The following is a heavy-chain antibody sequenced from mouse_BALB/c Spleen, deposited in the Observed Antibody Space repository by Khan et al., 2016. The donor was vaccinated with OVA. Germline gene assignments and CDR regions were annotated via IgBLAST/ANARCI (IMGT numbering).Heavy chain of an antibody. V-gene: IGHV1-77*01. CDR2: ISPGIGDT. CDR3: ARRNYFGYTFAY. Sequence: QVRLQQSGTELARPGASVNLSCKASGYTFTDFYINWVKQRSGQGLEGIGEISPGIGDTYYNEKFKGKATLHDKKSSSTAYMQLSSLTSEASAVYFCARRNYFGYTFAYWGQGTLVTVSA. J-gene: IGHJ3*01. CDR1: GYTFTDFY. D-gene: IGHD1-2*01.